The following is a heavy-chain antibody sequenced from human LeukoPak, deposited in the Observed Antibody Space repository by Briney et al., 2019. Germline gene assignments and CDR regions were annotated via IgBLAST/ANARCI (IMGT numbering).Heavy chain of an antibody. CDR3: VRSVERFGTRDY. CDR1: EFIFGAYW. V-gene: IGHV3-7*01. CDR2: INQAGSEK. D-gene: IGHD3-10*01. Sequence: GGSLRLSCAVSEFIFGAYWMTWVRQAPGKGLEWVANINQAGSEKYYMDSVKGRFTISRDNAKKSLFLQMSSLTAEDTGLYYCVRSVERFGTRDYWGQGTLVTVSS. J-gene: IGHJ4*02.